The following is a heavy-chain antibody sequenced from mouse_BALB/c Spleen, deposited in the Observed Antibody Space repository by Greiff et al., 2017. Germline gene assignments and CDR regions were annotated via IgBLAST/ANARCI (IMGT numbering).Heavy chain of an antibody. D-gene: IGHD1-1*01. CDR1: GYTFTSYW. Sequence: QVQLQQPGAELVKPGASVKLSCKASGYTFTSYWMHWVKQRPGQGLEWIGEINPSNGRTNYNEKFKSKATLTVDKSSSTAYMQLSSLTSEDAAVYYCARPIYYYGSIFAYWGQGTLVTVSA. CDR3: ARPIYYYGSIFAY. J-gene: IGHJ3*01. CDR2: INPSNGRT. V-gene: IGHV1S81*02.